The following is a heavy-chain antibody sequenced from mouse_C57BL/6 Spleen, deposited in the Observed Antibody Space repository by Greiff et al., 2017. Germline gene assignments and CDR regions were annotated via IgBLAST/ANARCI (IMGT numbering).Heavy chain of an antibody. D-gene: IGHD2-10*01. V-gene: IGHV1-55*01. CDR1: GYTFTSYR. Sequence: QVQLQQPGAELVKPGASVKMSCKASGYTFTSYRITWVKQRPGQGLEWIGDFYPGSGSTNYNEKFKSKATLTVDTSSSTVYMQLSGLTSEDSAVYCCARWSLLYAMDYWGQGTSVTVSS. CDR2: FYPGSGST. J-gene: IGHJ4*01. CDR3: ARWSLLYAMDY.